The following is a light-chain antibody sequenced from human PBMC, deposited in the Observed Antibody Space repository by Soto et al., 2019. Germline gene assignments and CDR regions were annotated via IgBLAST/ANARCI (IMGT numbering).Light chain of an antibody. Sequence: QSALTQPPSASGSPGQSVTISCTGTSSDVGGYNDVSCYQQPPAKAPNLMIYEVRKRPSGVPDRFSGNTSGNTTSLTGSGLQAEDAADYYSSSYAGSTRVVFGGGTKLTVL. V-gene: IGLV2-8*01. CDR2: EVR. CDR1: SSDVGGYND. J-gene: IGLJ3*02. CDR3: SSYAGSTRVV.